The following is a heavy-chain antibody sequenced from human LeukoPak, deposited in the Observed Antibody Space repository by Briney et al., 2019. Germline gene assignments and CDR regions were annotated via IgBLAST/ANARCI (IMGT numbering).Heavy chain of an antibody. V-gene: IGHV3-23*01. CDR2: ISDSGGST. CDR1: GFTFSSFA. J-gene: IGHJ3*02. Sequence: GGSLRLSCAASGFTFSSFALSWVRQAPGKGLEWVSAISDSGGSTYYADSVKGRFTISRDNSKNTLYLPMNSLRAEDTAVYYCAKWGTVAGAFDIWGQGTMVTVSS. CDR3: AKWGTVAGAFDI. D-gene: IGHD6-19*01.